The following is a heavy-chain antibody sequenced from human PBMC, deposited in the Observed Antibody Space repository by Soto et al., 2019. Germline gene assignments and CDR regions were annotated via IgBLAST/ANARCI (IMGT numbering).Heavy chain of an antibody. Sequence: NPVGSLRLSCAASGFTFSDYYMSWIRQAPGMGLEWVSYISGSGNSIYYADSVKGRFTISRDNAKNSLYLQMNSLRVEDTAVYYCATLSTQFDRWGQGNLVTVSS. J-gene: IGHJ5*02. D-gene: IGHD1-1*01. CDR1: GFTFSDYY. CDR2: ISGSGNSI. V-gene: IGHV3-11*01. CDR3: ATLSTQFDR.